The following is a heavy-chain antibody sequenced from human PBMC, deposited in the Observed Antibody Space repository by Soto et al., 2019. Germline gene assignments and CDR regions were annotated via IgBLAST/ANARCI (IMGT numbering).Heavy chain of an antibody. Sequence: ASVKVSCKASGYTFTSYAMHWVRQAPGQRLEWMGWINAGNGNTKYSQKFQGRVTITADKSTSTAYMELSSLRSEDTAVYYCARRGDYDSSGYYNDYWGQGTLVTVSS. CDR1: GYTFTSYA. D-gene: IGHD3-22*01. J-gene: IGHJ4*02. CDR3: ARRGDYDSSGYYNDY. CDR2: INAGNGNT. V-gene: IGHV1-3*01.